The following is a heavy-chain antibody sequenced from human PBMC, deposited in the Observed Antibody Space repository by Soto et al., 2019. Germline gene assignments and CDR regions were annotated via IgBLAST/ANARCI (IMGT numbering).Heavy chain of an antibody. D-gene: IGHD3-22*01. CDR2: IWYDGSNK. CDR3: ARDRWYDSVIAPFDY. CDR1: GFTFSSYG. V-gene: IGHV3-33*01. Sequence: GGSLRLSCAASGFTFSSYGMHWVRQAPGKGLEWVAVIWYDGSNKYYADSVKGRFTISRDNSKNTLYLQMNSLRAEDTAVYYCARDRWYDSVIAPFDYWGQGTLVTVSS. J-gene: IGHJ4*02.